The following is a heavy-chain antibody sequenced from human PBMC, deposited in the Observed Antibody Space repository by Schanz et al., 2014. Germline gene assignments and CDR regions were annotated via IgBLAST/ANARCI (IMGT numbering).Heavy chain of an antibody. CDR1: GFTFSSYG. Sequence: VQLVESGGGLVQSGGSLRLSCAASGFTFSSYGMHWVRQAPGKGLEWVAVIWYDGNNKYYADSVKGRFTISRDNAKNSLYLEMTSLRGEDTAVYYCARENLNWEAFDIWGQGTVVTVSS. J-gene: IGHJ3*02. V-gene: IGHV3-33*01. D-gene: IGHD7-27*01. CDR3: ARENLNWEAFDI. CDR2: IWYDGNNK.